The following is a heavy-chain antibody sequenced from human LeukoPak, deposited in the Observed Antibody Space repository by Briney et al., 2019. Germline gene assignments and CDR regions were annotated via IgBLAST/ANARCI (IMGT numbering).Heavy chain of an antibody. V-gene: IGHV3-21*01. CDR2: ISSSSSYI. CDR3: ARKGGRYCSGGSCYTIGMDV. Sequence: GGSLRLSCAASGFTFSSYSMNWVRQAPGKGLEWVSSISSSSSYIYYADSVKGRFTISRDNAKNSLYLQMNSLRAEDTAVYYCARKGGRYCSGGSCYTIGMDVWGQGTTVTVSS. J-gene: IGHJ6*02. CDR1: GFTFSSYS. D-gene: IGHD2-15*01.